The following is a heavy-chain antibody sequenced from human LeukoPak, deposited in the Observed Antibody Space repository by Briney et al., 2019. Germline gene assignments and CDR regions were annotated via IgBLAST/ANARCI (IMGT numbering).Heavy chain of an antibody. D-gene: IGHD4-17*01. Sequence: PGGSLRLSCAASGFTFSTYNMNWVRQAPGKGLEWVSYISSSGSTIYYADSVKGRFTISRDNAKNSLYLQMNSLRAEDTAVYYCARDSAVLMTTVTTGDDWGQGTLVTVSS. CDR2: ISSSGSTI. J-gene: IGHJ4*02. V-gene: IGHV3-48*04. CDR1: GFTFSTYN. CDR3: ARDSAVLMTTVTTGDD.